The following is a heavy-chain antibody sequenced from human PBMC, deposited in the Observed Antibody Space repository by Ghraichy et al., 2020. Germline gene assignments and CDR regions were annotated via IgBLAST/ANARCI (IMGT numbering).Heavy chain of an antibody. CDR2: ISWNSDNT. J-gene: IGHJ6*02. D-gene: IGHD5-18*01. Sequence: GGSLRLSCAASGFTFDDYAMHWVRQAPGKGLEWVSGISWNSDNTGYADSVKGRFTISRDNAKNSLYLQMNSLRPEDTALYYCAKGRRRGYSYGSSEYYYYYGMDVWGQGTTVTVSS. CDR1: GFTFDDYA. V-gene: IGHV3-9*01. CDR3: AKGRRRGYSYGSSEYYYYYGMDV.